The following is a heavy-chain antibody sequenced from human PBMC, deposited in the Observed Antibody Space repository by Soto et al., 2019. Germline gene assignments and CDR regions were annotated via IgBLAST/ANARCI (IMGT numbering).Heavy chain of an antibody. J-gene: IGHJ2*01. D-gene: IGHD3-22*01. Sequence: SVKVSCKASGGTFSSDGISWVRQAPGQGLEWMGGITLIFRATKYAQKFQGRVTITADESTSTAYMELSSLRSEDTAVYYCARGRDTYYYDSSGYSGWYFDLWGRGTLVTVS. V-gene: IGHV1-69*13. CDR2: ITLIFRAT. CDR3: ARGRDTYYYDSSGYSGWYFDL. CDR1: GGTFSSDG.